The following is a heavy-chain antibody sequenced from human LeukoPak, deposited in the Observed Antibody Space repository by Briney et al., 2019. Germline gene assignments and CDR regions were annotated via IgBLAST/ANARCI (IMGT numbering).Heavy chain of an antibody. V-gene: IGHV3-30*18. D-gene: IGHD3-22*01. Sequence: GGSLRLSCAASGFTFSTYTMSWVRQAPGKGLEWVAVISYDGSNKYYADSVKGRFTISRDNSKNTLYLQMNSLRAEDTAVYYCAKSHEGSSGYYGYFDYWGQGTLVTVSS. CDR3: AKSHEGSSGYYGYFDY. J-gene: IGHJ4*02. CDR2: ISYDGSNK. CDR1: GFTFSTYT.